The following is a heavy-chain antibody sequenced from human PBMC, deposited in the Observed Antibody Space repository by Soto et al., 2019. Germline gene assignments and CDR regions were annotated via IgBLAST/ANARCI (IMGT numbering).Heavy chain of an antibody. Sequence: EVQLVESGGGLVQPGGSLRLSCAASGFTVSSNYMSWVRQAPGKGLEWVSVIYRGVSTYYADSVKGRFTISRDNSKNTLYLQMNSLRADDTAVYYCARDSGLLYAFDIWGQGTMVTVSS. D-gene: IGHD1-26*01. CDR1: GFTVSSNY. V-gene: IGHV3-66*01. CDR2: IYRGVST. CDR3: ARDSGLLYAFDI. J-gene: IGHJ3*02.